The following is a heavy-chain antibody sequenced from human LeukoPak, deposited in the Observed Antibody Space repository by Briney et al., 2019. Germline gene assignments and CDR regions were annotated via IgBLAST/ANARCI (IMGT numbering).Heavy chain of an antibody. CDR3: ARDAYSGYYFDY. CDR2: ISSSGSTI. J-gene: IGHJ4*02. D-gene: IGHD5-12*01. Sequence: GGSLRLSCAASGFTFSDYYMSWIRQAPGKGLKWVSYISSSGSTIYYADSVKGRFTISRDNAKNSLYLQMNSLRAEDTAVYYCARDAYSGYYFDYWGQGTLVTVSS. CDR1: GFTFSDYY. V-gene: IGHV3-11*01.